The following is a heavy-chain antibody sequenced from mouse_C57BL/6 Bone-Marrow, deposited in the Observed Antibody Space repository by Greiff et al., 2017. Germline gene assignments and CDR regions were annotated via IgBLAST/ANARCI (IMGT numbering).Heavy chain of an antibody. Sequence: EVNVVESGGGLVKPGGSLKLSCAASGFTFSDYGMHWVRQAPEKGLEWVAYISSGSSTIYYADTVKGRFTISRDNAKNTLFLQMTSLRSEDTAMYYCARGENYGSSPLYAMDYWGQGTSVTVSS. CDR1: GFTFSDYG. CDR2: ISSGSSTI. V-gene: IGHV5-17*01. J-gene: IGHJ4*01. CDR3: ARGENYGSSPLYAMDY. D-gene: IGHD1-1*01.